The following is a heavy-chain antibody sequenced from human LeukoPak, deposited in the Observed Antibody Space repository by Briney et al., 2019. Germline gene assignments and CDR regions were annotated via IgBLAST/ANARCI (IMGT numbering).Heavy chain of an antibody. D-gene: IGHD6-13*01. CDR1: GGSISSNIYY. Sequence: PSETLSLTCTVSGGSISSNIYYWAWIRQPPGKGLEWIGTMYYTGTTHHNPSLKSRVTISVDTSKNQFSLRLSSVTAADTAVYYCARDVAAAGTGYLDYWGQGTLVTVSS. CDR3: ARDVAAAGTGYLDY. CDR2: MYYTGTT. V-gene: IGHV4-39*02. J-gene: IGHJ4*02.